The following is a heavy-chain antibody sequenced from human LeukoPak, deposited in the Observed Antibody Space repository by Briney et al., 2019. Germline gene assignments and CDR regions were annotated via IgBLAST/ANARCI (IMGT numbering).Heavy chain of an antibody. J-gene: IGHJ5*02. CDR3: ASTYYYDSSGYYPNWFDP. Sequence: SETLSLTCTVSGGSISSSSYYWGWIRQPPGKGLEWIGSVYYSGSTYYNPSLKSRVTISVDTSKNQFSLKLSPVTAADTAVYYCASTYYYDSSGYYPNWFDPWGQGTLVTVSS. CDR1: GGSISSSSYY. D-gene: IGHD3-22*01. V-gene: IGHV4-39*01. CDR2: VYYSGST.